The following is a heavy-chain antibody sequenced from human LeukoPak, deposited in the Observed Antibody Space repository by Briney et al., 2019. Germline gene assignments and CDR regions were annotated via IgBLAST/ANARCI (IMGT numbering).Heavy chain of an antibody. J-gene: IGHJ3*02. V-gene: IGHV5-51*01. CDR2: IYPGDSDT. Sequence: PGESLKISCKGSEYSFANHWIGWVRQMPGKGLEWMGIIYPGDSDTRYSPSFQGQVTISADKSISTAYLQWSSLKASDAAMYSCAKVDEQKAFDIWGQGTMVTVSS. CDR1: EYSFANHW. CDR3: AKVDEQKAFDI.